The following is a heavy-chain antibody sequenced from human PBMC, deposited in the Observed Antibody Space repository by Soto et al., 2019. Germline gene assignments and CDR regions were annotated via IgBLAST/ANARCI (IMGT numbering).Heavy chain of an antibody. Sequence: QITLKESGPTLVKPTQTLTLTCTFSGFSLTTRGVGVGWIRQPPGQALEWLALIYWDDDKRYSPSLKSRLTITKDTSKNQVVLTMTNMDPVDTGTYYCVHITYGSRSHTTSFDYWGQGTLVTVSS. J-gene: IGHJ4*02. CDR2: IYWDDDK. V-gene: IGHV2-5*02. CDR1: GFSLTTRGVG. CDR3: VHITYGSRSHTTSFDY. D-gene: IGHD3-10*01.